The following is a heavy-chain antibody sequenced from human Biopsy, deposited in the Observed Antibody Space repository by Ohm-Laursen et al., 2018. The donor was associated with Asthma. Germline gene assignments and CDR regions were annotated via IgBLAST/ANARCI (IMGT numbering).Heavy chain of an antibody. D-gene: IGHD5-12*01. CDR3: ARGYSGSDRIVYYYSGMEV. CDR1: GGTFSIYP. V-gene: IGHV1-69*13. Sequence: SVKVSCKASGGTFSIYPITWVRQAPGHGLEWMGGIIPIFGITNYAQKFQGRFTITADESTSTAYMELSSLRSEDTAVYYCARGYSGSDRIVYYYSGMEVWGPGTTVTVSS. J-gene: IGHJ6*02. CDR2: IIPIFGIT.